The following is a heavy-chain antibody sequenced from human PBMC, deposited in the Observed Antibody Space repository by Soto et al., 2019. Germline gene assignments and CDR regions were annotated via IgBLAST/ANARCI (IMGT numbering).Heavy chain of an antibody. Sequence: PGGSLSLSCAAAGFTFSTNDMHWVRQGPGKGLEWVSGSGRVGDTYYAGSVKGRFIVSREDAKNSLYLQMNSLRAADTAVYYCVSRLRSGGHWTVIGFDYRGQG. D-gene: IGHD2-15*01. J-gene: IGHJ4*02. CDR1: GFTFSTND. CDR3: VSRLRSGGHWTVIGFDY. CDR2: SGRVGDT. V-gene: IGHV3-13*01.